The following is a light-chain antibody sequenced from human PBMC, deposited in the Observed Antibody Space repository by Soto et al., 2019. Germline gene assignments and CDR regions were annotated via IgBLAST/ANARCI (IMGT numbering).Light chain of an antibody. J-gene: IGKJ5*01. CDR1: HSVNSD. CDR2: DAS. V-gene: IGKV3-11*01. Sequence: EIVLTQSPATLSLSAGARATLSLSASHSVNSDLAWYQQKPGQAPRLPLYDASNRASGIPARFSGSGSGTYCTHTISSLDAEDFAVYSCQQRSNWPPITFGQGTRLEIK. CDR3: QQRSNWPPIT.